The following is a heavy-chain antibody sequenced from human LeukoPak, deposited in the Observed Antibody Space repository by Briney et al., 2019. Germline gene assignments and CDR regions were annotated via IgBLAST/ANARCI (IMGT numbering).Heavy chain of an antibody. CDR1: GYSFTSYW. CDR2: IFPGDSDI. J-gene: IGHJ4*02. Sequence: ESLKISCKGSGYSFTSYWIGWVRQMPGKGLGWMGIIFPGDSDIRYSPSFQGQVTISADNSISTAYLQWSSLKASDTAIYYCAREAAAGYFGYWGQGTLVIVSS. CDR3: AREAAAGYFGY. V-gene: IGHV5-51*01. D-gene: IGHD6-13*01.